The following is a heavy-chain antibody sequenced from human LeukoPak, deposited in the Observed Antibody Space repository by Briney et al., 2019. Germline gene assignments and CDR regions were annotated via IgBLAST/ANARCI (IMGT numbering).Heavy chain of an antibody. CDR1: GGSISSYY. Sequence: SETLSLTCTVSGGSISSYYWSWIRQPPGKGLEWIGYIYYSGSTNYNPSLKSRVTISVDTSKKQFSLKLSSVTAADTAVYYCAREAAAGYNWFDPWGQGTLVTVSS. D-gene: IGHD6-13*01. CDR3: AREAAAGYNWFDP. V-gene: IGHV4-59*01. CDR2: IYYSGST. J-gene: IGHJ5*02.